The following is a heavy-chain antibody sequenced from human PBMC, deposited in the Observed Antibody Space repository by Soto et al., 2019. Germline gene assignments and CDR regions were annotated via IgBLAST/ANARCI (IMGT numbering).Heavy chain of an antibody. CDR2: ISAYNGNT. Sequence: QVQLVESGAEVKKPGASVKVSCKASGYTFTSYGISWVRQAPGHGLEWMGWISAYNGNTNYAQKLQGRVTMTTDTSTSTAYMELRSLRSDDTAVYYCARVAARPDYYYYYMDVWGKGTTVTVSS. J-gene: IGHJ6*03. V-gene: IGHV1-18*01. CDR1: GYTFTSYG. D-gene: IGHD6-6*01. CDR3: ARVAARPDYYYYYMDV.